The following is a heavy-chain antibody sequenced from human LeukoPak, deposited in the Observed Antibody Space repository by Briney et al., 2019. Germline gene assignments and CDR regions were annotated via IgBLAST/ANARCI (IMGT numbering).Heavy chain of an antibody. CDR3: ARTAVTTIGYFDY. D-gene: IGHD4-17*01. J-gene: IGHJ4*02. V-gene: IGHV4-61*01. CDR2: IYYSGST. CDR1: GGSFSSGSYY. Sequence: SETLSLTCTVSGGSFSSGSYYWSWIRQPPGKGLEWIGYIYYSGSTNYNPSLKSRVTISVDTSKNQFSLKLSSVTAADTAVYYCARTAVTTIGYFDYWGQGTLVTVSS.